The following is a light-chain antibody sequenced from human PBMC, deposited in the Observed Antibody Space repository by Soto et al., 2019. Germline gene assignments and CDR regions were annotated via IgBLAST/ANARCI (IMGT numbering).Light chain of an antibody. CDR2: EVS. CDR1: SSDVGSYNL. CDR3: CSYAGSRIVI. J-gene: IGLJ2*01. Sequence: QSVLTQPASVSGSPGQSITISCTGTSSDVGSYNLVSWYQQHPGKAPKLMIYEVSKRPSGVSNRCSGSKSGNTASLTISGLQAEDEADYYCCSYAGSRIVIFGGGTKLTVL. V-gene: IGLV2-23*02.